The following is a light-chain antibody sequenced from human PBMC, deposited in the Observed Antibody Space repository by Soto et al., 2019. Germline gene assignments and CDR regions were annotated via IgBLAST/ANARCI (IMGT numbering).Light chain of an antibody. V-gene: IGKV3-11*01. CDR2: DAS. J-gene: IGKJ1*01. CDR3: QVRDVWPS. Sequence: IVLTQSPATLSLSPGERAALSCRASQSVSTSLAWYQHKPGQAPRLIIYDASKRAPGIPAKFSGSGSGTDFILTISSLEPEDFAVYYCQVRDVWPSFGQGTKV. CDR1: QSVSTS.